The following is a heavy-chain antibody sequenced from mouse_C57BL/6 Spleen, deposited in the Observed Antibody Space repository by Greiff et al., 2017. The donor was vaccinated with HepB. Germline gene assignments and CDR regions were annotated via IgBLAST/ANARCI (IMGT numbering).Heavy chain of an antibody. D-gene: IGHD3-3*01. CDR3: ARWGLGTAWFAY. V-gene: IGHV1-80*01. CDR2: IYPGDGDT. CDR1: GYAFSSYW. J-gene: IGHJ3*01. Sequence: VQLQQSGAELVKPGASVKISCKASGYAFSSYWMNWVKQRPGKGLEWIGQIYPGDGDTNYNGKFKGKATLTADKSSSTAYMQLSSLTSEDSAVYFCARWGLGTAWFAYWGQGTLVTVSA.